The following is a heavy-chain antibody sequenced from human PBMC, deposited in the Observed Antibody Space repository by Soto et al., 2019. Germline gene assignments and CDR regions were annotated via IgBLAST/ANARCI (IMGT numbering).Heavy chain of an antibody. V-gene: IGHV3-11*01. CDR3: AREKSSGYYGMDA. Sequence: QVQLVESGGGLVRPGGSLRLSCATSGFTFSDYYMSWIRQAPGKGLEWVSYIASRDPTVYYADSVRGRFTISRDNARNLLYMQMDNLRADDTAVYYCAREKSSGYYGMDAWGQGTTVTVSS. J-gene: IGHJ6*02. CDR2: IASRDPTV. D-gene: IGHD3-22*01. CDR1: GFTFSDYY.